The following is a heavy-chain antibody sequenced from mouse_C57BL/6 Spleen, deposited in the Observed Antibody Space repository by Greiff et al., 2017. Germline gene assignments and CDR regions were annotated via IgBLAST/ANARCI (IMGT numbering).Heavy chain of an antibody. Sequence: QVQLQQPGAELVRPGSSVKLSCKASGYTFTSYWMAWVKQRPGQGLEWIGNIYPSDSETHYNQKFKDKATLTVDKSSSTAYMQLSSLTSEDSAVYYCARCYDYDGGFAYWGQGTLVTVSA. D-gene: IGHD2-4*01. J-gene: IGHJ3*01. CDR2: IYPSDSET. V-gene: IGHV1-61*01. CDR3: ARCYDYDGGFAY. CDR1: GYTFTSYW.